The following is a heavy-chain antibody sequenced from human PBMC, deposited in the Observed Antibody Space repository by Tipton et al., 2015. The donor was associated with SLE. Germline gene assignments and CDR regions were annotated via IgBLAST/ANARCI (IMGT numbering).Heavy chain of an antibody. D-gene: IGHD2-15*01. Sequence: LRLSCAASGFTFSSYAMSWVRQPPGKGLEWIGEINHSGSTNYNPSLKSRVTISVDTSKNQFSLKLSSVTAADTAVYYCASLSSSDVWGQGTTVTVSS. CDR2: INHSGST. CDR1: GFTFSSYA. V-gene: IGHV4-34*01. J-gene: IGHJ6*02. CDR3: ASLSSSDV.